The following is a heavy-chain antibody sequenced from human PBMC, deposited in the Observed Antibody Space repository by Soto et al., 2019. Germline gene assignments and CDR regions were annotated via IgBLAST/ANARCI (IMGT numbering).Heavy chain of an antibody. Sequence: GGSLRLSCAASGFTFSSYEMNWVRQAPGKGLEWVSYISSSGSTIYYADSVKGRFTISRDNAKNSLYLQMNSLRAEDTAVYYCARSHFRLSSSGIDYWGQGTLVTVSS. D-gene: IGHD6-6*01. J-gene: IGHJ4*02. V-gene: IGHV3-48*03. CDR2: ISSSGSTI. CDR1: GFTFSSYE. CDR3: ARSHFRLSSSGIDY.